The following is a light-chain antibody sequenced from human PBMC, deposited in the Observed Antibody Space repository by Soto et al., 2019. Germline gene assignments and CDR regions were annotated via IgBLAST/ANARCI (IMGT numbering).Light chain of an antibody. CDR3: QQYGSSPYT. CDR1: QSVSNYY. V-gene: IGKV3-20*01. CDR2: GAS. J-gene: IGKJ2*01. Sequence: EIVLTQSPGTLCLSPGERATLSCRASQSVSNYYLAWYQQKPGQAPRLLIYGASSRATGIPDRFSGSGSGTDLTLTISRLEPEDFAVYYCQQYGSSPYTFGQGTKLEIK.